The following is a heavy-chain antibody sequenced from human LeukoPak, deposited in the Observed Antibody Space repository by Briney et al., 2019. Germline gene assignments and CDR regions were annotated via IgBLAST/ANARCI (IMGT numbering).Heavy chain of an antibody. CDR2: ISSSGSTI. V-gene: IGHV3-48*03. D-gene: IGHD6-19*01. CDR1: GFTFSSYE. Sequence: GGSLRLSCAASGFTFSSYEMNWVRQAPGKGLEWVSYISSSGSTIYYADSVKGRFTISRDNAKNSLYLQMNSLRAEDTAVYYCAKDRGSGWSGDVFDMWGQGTMVTVSS. CDR3: AKDRGSGWSGDVFDM. J-gene: IGHJ3*02.